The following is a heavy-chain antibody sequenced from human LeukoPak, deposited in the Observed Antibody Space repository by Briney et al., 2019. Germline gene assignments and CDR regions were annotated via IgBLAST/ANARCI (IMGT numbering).Heavy chain of an antibody. J-gene: IGHJ6*02. CDR3: AKAPAPYYYYYGMDV. V-gene: IGHV3-23*01. CDR1: GFTFSSYA. CDR2: ISGSGGST. Sequence: PGGSLRLSCAASGFTFSSYAMSWVRQAPEKGLEWVSAISGSGGSTYYADSVKGRFTISRDNSDNTVYLQMNSLRAEDTAIYYCAKAPAPYYYYYGMDVWGQGTAVTVSS.